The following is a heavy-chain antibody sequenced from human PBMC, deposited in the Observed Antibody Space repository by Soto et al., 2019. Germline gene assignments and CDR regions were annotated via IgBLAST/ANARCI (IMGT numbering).Heavy chain of an antibody. Sequence: EVQLVESGGGLVQPGGSLRLSCAASGFTFSSYSMNWVRQAPGKGLEWVSYISSSSSTIYYADSVKGRFTISRDNAKNSLYLQINSQRAVDTAVYYCARGQMPDSDYIGGIFGDAFDIWGQGTLVTVSS. J-gene: IGHJ3*02. CDR1: GFTFSSYS. D-gene: IGHD3-16*01. CDR3: ARGQMPDSDYIGGIFGDAFDI. V-gene: IGHV3-48*01. CDR2: ISSSSSTI.